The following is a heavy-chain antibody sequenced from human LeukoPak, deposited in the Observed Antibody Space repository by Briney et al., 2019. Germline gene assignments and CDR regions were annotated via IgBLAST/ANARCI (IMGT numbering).Heavy chain of an antibody. CDR2: ISGSGGGT. V-gene: IGHV3-23*01. D-gene: IGHD2-2*01. J-gene: IGHJ6*02. CDR1: GFTFSSYA. Sequence: PGGSLRLSCAASGFTFSSYAMNWVRQAPGKGLEWVSTISGSGGGTYYADSVKGRFTISRDNPKNTLYLQMNSLRAEDTAVYYCAKDSAVVPAAPYGMDVWGQGTTVTVSS. CDR3: AKDSAVVPAAPYGMDV.